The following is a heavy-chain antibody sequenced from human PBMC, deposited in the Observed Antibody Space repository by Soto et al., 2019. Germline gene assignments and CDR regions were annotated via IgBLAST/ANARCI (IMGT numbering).Heavy chain of an antibody. J-gene: IGHJ4*02. D-gene: IGHD1-26*01. CDR3: ATHREVGATTSLDY. V-gene: IGHV1-18*04. Sequence: ASVKVSCKASGYTFTIYGISWVRQAPGQGLEWMGWISAYNGNTNYAQKLQGRVTMTTDTSTSTAYMELRSLRSDDTAVYYCATHREVGATTSLDYWGQGTLVTVSS. CDR2: ISAYNGNT. CDR1: GYTFTIYG.